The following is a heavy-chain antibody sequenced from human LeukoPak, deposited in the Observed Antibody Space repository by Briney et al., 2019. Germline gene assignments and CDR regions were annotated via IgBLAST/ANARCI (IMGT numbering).Heavy chain of an antibody. D-gene: IGHD5-18*01. CDR2: IYYSGST. CDR3: ARPGGYSYGKDY. V-gene: IGHV4-39*01. J-gene: IGHJ4*02. CDR1: GGSISSSSYY. Sequence: KASETLSLTCTVSGGSISSSSYYWGWIRQPPGKGLEWMGSIYYSGSTYYNPSLKSRVTISVDTSKNQFSLKLSSVTAADTAVYYCARPGGYSYGKDYWGQGTLVTVSS.